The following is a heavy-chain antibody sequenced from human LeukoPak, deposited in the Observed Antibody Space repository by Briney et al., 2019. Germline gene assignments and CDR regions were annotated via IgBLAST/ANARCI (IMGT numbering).Heavy chain of an antibody. CDR1: GFIFTNNW. J-gene: IGHJ3*02. CDR3: ARGRAIDI. CDR2: IKEDGSQK. Sequence: GGSLRLSCVAASGFIFTNNWMTWVRQAPGKGLEWVANIKEDGSQKYYVDSVKGRFTISRDSAKDSVYLQMNSLRVEDTAVYYCARGRAIDIWGRGTMVTVSS. V-gene: IGHV3-7*04.